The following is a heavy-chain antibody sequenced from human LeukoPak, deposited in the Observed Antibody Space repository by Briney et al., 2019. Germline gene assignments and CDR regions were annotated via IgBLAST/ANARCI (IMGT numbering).Heavy chain of an antibody. J-gene: IGHJ4*02. Sequence: GGSLRLSCAASRSTFKDYAMNWVRQAPGKGPEWVSVIYSGGSTYYADSVKGRFTIPRDNSKNTLYLQMNSLRAEDTAVYYCARERAAAVDYWGQGTLVTVSS. CDR2: IYSGGST. V-gene: IGHV3-66*01. D-gene: IGHD6-13*01. CDR3: ARERAAAVDY. CDR1: RSTFKDYA.